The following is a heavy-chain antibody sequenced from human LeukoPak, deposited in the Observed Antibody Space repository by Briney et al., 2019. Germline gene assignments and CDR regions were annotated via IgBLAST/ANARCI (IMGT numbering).Heavy chain of an antibody. V-gene: IGHV3-48*04. J-gene: IGHJ4*02. CDR3: AREEGGDSSGWALDY. CDR1: GFTFSDYG. CDR2: ISNNGYTI. D-gene: IGHD6-19*01. Sequence: PGGSLRLSCAAAGFTFSDYGMNWVRQGPGKGLEWVSYISNNGYTIYYADSVKGRFTISRDNAKNSLYLQMNSLRAEDTAVYYCAREEGGDSSGWALDYWGQGTLVTVSS.